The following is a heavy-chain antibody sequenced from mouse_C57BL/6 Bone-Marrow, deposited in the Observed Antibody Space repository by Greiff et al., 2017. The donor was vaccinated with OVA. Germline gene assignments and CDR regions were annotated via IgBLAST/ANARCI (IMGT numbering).Heavy chain of an antibody. J-gene: IGHJ4*01. V-gene: IGHV1-7*01. CDR3: ARCYYAMDY. Sequence: QVHVKQSGAELAKPGASVKLSCKASGYTFTSYWMHWVKQRPGQGLEWIGYINPSSGYTKYNQKFKDKVTLTADKSSSTAYMQLSSLTYEDSAVYYCARCYYAMDYWGQGTSVTVSS. CDR1: GYTFTSYW. CDR2: INPSSGYT.